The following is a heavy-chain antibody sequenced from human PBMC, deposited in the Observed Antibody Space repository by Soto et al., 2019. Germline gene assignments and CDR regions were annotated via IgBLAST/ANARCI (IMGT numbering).Heavy chain of an antibody. CDR3: ARDGWGWVAARPDPAPNYYYYGMDV. CDR1: GGSISSYY. Sequence: SETLSLTCTVSGGSISSYYWSWIRQPPGKGLEWIGYIYYSGSTNYNPSLKSRVTISVDTSKNQFSLKLSSVTAAETAVYYCARDGWGWVAARPDPAPNYYYYGMDVWGQGTTVTVSS. CDR2: IYYSGST. D-gene: IGHD6-6*01. J-gene: IGHJ6*02. V-gene: IGHV4-59*01.